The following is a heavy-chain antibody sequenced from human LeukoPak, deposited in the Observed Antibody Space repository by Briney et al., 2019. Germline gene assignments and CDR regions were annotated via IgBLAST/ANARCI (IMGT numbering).Heavy chain of an antibody. CDR2: ICYTGSS. J-gene: IGHJ4*02. CDR1: GDSLSPYY. Sequence: SETLSLTCTVSGDSLSPYYWTWIRQPPGKGLEWIGHICYTGSSDYSPSLGGRVSISLDTSKNQFSLNLSSVTAADTAVYYCARGPPHGTEFFEYWGRGTLVTVSS. V-gene: IGHV4-59*01. D-gene: IGHD1-26*01. CDR3: ARGPPHGTEFFEY.